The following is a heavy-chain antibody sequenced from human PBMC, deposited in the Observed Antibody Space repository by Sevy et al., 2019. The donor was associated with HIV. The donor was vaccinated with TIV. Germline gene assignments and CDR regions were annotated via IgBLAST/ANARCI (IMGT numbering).Heavy chain of an antibody. CDR2: TYYRSKWYS. CDR3: VRYRSGYYWYFDL. J-gene: IGHJ2*01. D-gene: IGHD6-19*01. Sequence: SQTLSLTCAISGDSVSSNSAAWTWIRPSPSRGLEWLGRTYYRSKWYSDYADSVKRRLTITPDTSKNQTSLQLQSVTPEETAMYYCVRYRSGYYWYFDLWGRGTLVTVSS. CDR1: GDSVSSNSAA. V-gene: IGHV6-1*01.